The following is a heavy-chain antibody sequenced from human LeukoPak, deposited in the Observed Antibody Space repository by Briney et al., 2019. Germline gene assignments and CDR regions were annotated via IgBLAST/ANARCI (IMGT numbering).Heavy chain of an antibody. Sequence: SETLFLTCTVSGGSISSYYWSWIRQPPGKGLEWIGYIYYSGSTNYNPSLKSRVTISVDTSKNQFSLKLSSVTAADTAVYYCARVRHTMIVGGNAFDIWGQGTMVTVSS. CDR3: ARVRHTMIVGGNAFDI. D-gene: IGHD3-22*01. CDR1: GGSISSYY. J-gene: IGHJ3*02. CDR2: IYYSGST. V-gene: IGHV4-59*01.